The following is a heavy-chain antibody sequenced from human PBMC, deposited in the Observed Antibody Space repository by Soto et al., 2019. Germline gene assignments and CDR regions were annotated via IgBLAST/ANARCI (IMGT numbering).Heavy chain of an antibody. D-gene: IGHD6-6*01. Sequence: QVQLVQSGAEVKKPGASVKVSCKASGYTFTGYYMHWVRQAPGQGLEWMGRINPNSGRTNYAQKFQGWVTMTRDTSISTAYMELSRLRSDDTAVYYCARGNSSSPVDYWGQGTLVTVSS. CDR2: INPNSGRT. CDR1: GYTFTGYY. J-gene: IGHJ4*02. V-gene: IGHV1-2*04. CDR3: ARGNSSSPVDY.